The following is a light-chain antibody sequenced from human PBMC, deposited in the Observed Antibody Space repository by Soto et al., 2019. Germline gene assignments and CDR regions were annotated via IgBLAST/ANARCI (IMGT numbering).Light chain of an antibody. Sequence: QSVLTQPPSASGFPGQSVTISCTGTSSDVGYYDYVSWYQQHPGKAPKLVIYEVTKRPSGVPDRVSASKSGNTASLTVSGLRAEDEADYFCAAWDDRVSVNVVFGGGTKVTVL. V-gene: IGLV2-8*01. CDR1: SSDVGYYDY. CDR2: EVT. CDR3: AAWDDRVSVNVV. J-gene: IGLJ2*01.